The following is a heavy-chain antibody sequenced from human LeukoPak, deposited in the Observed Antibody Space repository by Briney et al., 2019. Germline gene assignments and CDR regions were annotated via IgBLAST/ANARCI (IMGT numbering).Heavy chain of an antibody. CDR1: GYTFTGYY. CDR3: AGLGYCSSTSCHGLDYYYYYMDV. Sequence: ASVKVSCKAPGYTFTGYYMHWVRQAPGQGLEWMGWVNPNSGGTNYAQKFQGRVTMTRDTSISTAYMELSRLRSDDTAVYYCAGLGYCSSTSCHGLDYYYYYMDVWGKGTTVTVSS. CDR2: VNPNSGGT. D-gene: IGHD2-2*01. J-gene: IGHJ6*03. V-gene: IGHV1-2*02.